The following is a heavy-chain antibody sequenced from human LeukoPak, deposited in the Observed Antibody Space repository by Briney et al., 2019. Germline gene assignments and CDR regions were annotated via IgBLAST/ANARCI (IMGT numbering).Heavy chain of an antibody. CDR2: MSSGSRYI. Sequence: GGSLRLSCAASGFTFSSYSMTWVRQAPGKGLEWVSSMSSGSRYIYYADSVRGRFTISRDNAKNSLYLLMNSLRAEDTAVYYCARDLYSGSYLDVWGKGTTVTVSS. CDR3: ARDLYSGSYLDV. V-gene: IGHV3-21*01. J-gene: IGHJ6*03. CDR1: GFTFSSYS. D-gene: IGHD1-26*01.